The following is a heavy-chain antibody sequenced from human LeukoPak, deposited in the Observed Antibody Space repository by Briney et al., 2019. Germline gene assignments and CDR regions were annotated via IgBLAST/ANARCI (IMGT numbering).Heavy chain of an antibody. CDR3: ARDGGITGTTSRGSFDY. Sequence: GGSLRPSCAASGFTFSSYSMNWVRQAPGKGLEWVSSISSSSSYIYYADSVKGRFTISRDNAKNSLYLQMNSLRAEDTAVYYCARDGGITGTTSRGSFDYWGQGTLVTVSS. J-gene: IGHJ4*02. D-gene: IGHD1-7*01. CDR1: GFTFSSYS. CDR2: ISSSSSYI. V-gene: IGHV3-21*01.